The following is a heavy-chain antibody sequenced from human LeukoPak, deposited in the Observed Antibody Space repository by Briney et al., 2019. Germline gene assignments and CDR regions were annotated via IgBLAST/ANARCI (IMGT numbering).Heavy chain of an antibody. V-gene: IGHV1-18*01. D-gene: IGHD3-3*01. J-gene: IGHJ4*02. CDR1: GYTFTSYG. Sequence: ASVKVSCKASGYTFTSYGISWVRQAPGQGLEWMGWISAYNGNTNYAQKLQGRVTMTTDTSTSTAYMELRSLRSDDTAVYYCARARGIRFLEWSDYWGQGTLVTVSS. CDR3: ARARGIRFLEWSDY. CDR2: ISAYNGNT.